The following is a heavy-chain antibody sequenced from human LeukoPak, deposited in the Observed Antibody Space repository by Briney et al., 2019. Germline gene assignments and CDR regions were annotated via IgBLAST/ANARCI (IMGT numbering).Heavy chain of an antibody. CDR3: ARHRAAGGSYYYGADV. D-gene: IGHD6-13*01. Sequence: GESLQISCQGYGYDLRKYWIAWVRAMTGKGMGWMGIINHGDSDTRYSPSFQGQVTISADESTTTAYLQWSSLKASDTAMYYCARHRAAGGSYYYGADVWGQGTTVTVSS. J-gene: IGHJ6*02. V-gene: IGHV5-51*01. CDR1: GYDLRKYW. CDR2: INHGDSDT.